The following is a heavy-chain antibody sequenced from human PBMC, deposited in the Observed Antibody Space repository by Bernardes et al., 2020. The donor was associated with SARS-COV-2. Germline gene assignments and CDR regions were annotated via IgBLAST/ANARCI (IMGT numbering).Heavy chain of an antibody. V-gene: IGHV3-7*01. D-gene: IGHD2-21*01. Sequence: GSLRLSCAASGFTFSTYWMSWVRQAPGKGLEWVANIKEDASDKYYVDSVKGRFTISRDNAKSSLYLQMNSLRVEDTAVYFCARDGDGYFDYWGQGTLVTVSS. CDR3: ARDGDGYFDY. CDR1: GFTFSTYW. J-gene: IGHJ4*02. CDR2: IKEDASDK.